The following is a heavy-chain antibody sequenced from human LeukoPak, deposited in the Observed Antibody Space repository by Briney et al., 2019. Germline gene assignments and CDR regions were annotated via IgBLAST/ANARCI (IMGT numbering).Heavy chain of an antibody. D-gene: IGHD5-12*01. CDR3: ASEVATYWYFDL. V-gene: IGHV3-30-3*01. J-gene: IGHJ2*01. CDR1: GFTFSSYA. CDR2: ISYDGSNK. Sequence: GGSLRLSCAASGFTFSSYAMHWVRQAPGKGLEWVAVISYDGSNKYYADSVKGRLTISRDNSKNTLYLQMNSLRAEDTAVYYCASEVATYWYFDLWGRGTLVTVSS.